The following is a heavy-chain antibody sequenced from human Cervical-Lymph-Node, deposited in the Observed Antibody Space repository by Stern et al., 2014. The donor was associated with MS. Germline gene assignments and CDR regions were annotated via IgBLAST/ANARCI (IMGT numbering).Heavy chain of an antibody. D-gene: IGHD3-22*01. CDR1: GGTFSSYA. V-gene: IGHV1-69*01. CDR2: IIPIFGTA. CDR3: ASRIGYDSSGTLDY. Sequence: QVQLVESGAEVKKPGSSVKVSCKASGGTFSSYAISWVRQAPGQGLEWMGGIIPIFGTANYAQKFQGRVTITADESTSTAYMERSSRRSEDTAVYYCASRIGYDSSGTLDYWGQGTLVTVSS. J-gene: IGHJ4*02.